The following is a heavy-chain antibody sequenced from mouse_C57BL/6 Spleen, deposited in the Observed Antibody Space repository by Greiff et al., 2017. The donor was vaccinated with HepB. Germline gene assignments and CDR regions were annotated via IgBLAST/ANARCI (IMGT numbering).Heavy chain of an antibody. Sequence: EVKLEESGGGLVKPGGSLKLSCAASGFTFSSYAMSWVRQTPEKRLEWVATISDGGSYTYYPDNVKGRFTISRDNAKNNLYLQMSHLKSEDTAMYYCARDKRGLRRPNFDYWGQGTTLTVSS. J-gene: IGHJ2*01. CDR2: ISDGGSYT. CDR3: ARDKRGLRRPNFDY. CDR1: GFTFSSYA. D-gene: IGHD2-4*01. V-gene: IGHV5-4*01.